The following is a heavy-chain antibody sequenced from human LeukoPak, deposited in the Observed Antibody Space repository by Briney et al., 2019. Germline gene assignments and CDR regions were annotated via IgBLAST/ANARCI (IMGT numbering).Heavy chain of an antibody. Sequence: GASVMLSCQTSGYTFTSYDIHWVRQATGQGLEWIGWMNPNSGGTNYAQKFQGRVTMTRDTSISTAYMELNRLRSDDTAVYYCAREDYGDYSNWFDPWGQGTLVTVSS. D-gene: IGHD4-17*01. J-gene: IGHJ5*02. CDR1: GYTFTSYD. CDR3: AREDYGDYSNWFDP. V-gene: IGHV1-2*02. CDR2: MNPNSGGT.